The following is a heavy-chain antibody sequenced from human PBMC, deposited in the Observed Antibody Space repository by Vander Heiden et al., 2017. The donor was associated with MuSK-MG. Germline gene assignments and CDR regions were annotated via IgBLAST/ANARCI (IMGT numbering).Heavy chain of an antibody. Sequence: QVQLVESGGGVVQPGRSLRLPCAASGFTFSSYGMDWVRQAPGKGLEWVAVISYDGSNKYYADSVKGRFTISRDNSKNTLYLQMNSLRAEDTAVYYCAKDQSHVYSGYQYFDYWGQGTLVTVSS. V-gene: IGHV3-30*18. CDR2: ISYDGSNK. CDR1: GFTFSSYG. J-gene: IGHJ4*02. D-gene: IGHD5-12*01. CDR3: AKDQSHVYSGYQYFDY.